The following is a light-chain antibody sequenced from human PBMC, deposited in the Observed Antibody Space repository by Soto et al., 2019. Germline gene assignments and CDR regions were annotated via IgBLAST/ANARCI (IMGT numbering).Light chain of an antibody. CDR3: QHYNNLPPT. J-gene: IGKJ3*01. V-gene: IGKV1-33*01. CDR1: QDISNS. CDR2: DAY. Sequence: DIKRTQSPSSLSTSVGGRVTISCQASQDISNSLNWYQQKPGKAPELLIYDAYNLETGVPSRFSGSGTGTDFTLTISSLQPEDIATYYCQHYNNLPPTFGPGTNVDIK.